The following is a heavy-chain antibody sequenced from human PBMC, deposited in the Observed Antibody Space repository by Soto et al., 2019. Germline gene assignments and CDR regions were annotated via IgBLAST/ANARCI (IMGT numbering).Heavy chain of an antibody. CDR1: GYSFTNYW. CDR2: IDPVDSYT. CDR3: ARIESIARNWFDP. Sequence: GESLKISCKGSGYSFTNYWISWVRRMPGKGLEWMGNIDPVDSYTNYSLSFQGHVTFSVDTSISTAYLQWSSLKASDTAMYYCARIESIARNWFDPWGQGTLVTVSS. J-gene: IGHJ5*02. D-gene: IGHD6-13*01. V-gene: IGHV5-10-1*01.